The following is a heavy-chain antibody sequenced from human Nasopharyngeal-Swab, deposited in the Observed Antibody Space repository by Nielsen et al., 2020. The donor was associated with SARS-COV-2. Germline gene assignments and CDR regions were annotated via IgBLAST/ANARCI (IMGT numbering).Heavy chain of an antibody. CDR2: ISYDGSNK. CDR1: GFTFSSYA. J-gene: IGHJ5*02. V-gene: IGHV3-30-3*01. Sequence: GESLKISCAAPGFTFSSYAMHWVRQAPGKGLEWVAVISYDGSNKYYADSVKGRFTISGDNSKNTLYLQMNSLRAEDTTVYYCARERVAWPLLFLSFPHFDPWGQGTLVTVSS. CDR3: ARERVAWPLLFLSFPHFDP. D-gene: IGHD2-15*01.